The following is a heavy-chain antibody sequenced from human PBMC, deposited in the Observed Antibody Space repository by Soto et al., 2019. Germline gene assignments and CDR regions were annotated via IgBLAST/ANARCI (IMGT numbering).Heavy chain of an antibody. V-gene: IGHV1-69*13. D-gene: IGHD3-22*01. CDR3: ADAHLDYYDSSGYYSYNWFDP. CDR2: IIPIFGTA. J-gene: IGHJ5*02. Sequence: ASVKVSCKASGGTFSSYAISWVRQAPGQGLEWMGGIIPIFGTANYAQKFQGRVTITADESTSTAYMELSSLRSEDAAVYYCADAHLDYYDSSGYYSYNWFDPWGQGTLVTVSS. CDR1: GGTFSSYA.